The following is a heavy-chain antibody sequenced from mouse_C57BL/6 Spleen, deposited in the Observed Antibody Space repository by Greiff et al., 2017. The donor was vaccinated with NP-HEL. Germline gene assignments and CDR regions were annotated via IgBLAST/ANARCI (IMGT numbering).Heavy chain of an antibody. Sequence: VQLQQSGAELVRPGASVKLSCKASGYTFTDYYINWVKQRPGQGLEWIARIYPGSGNTYYNEKFKGKATLTAEKSSSTAYMQLSSLTSEDSAVYFCAREEDIYYYGSSYVAWFADWGQGTLVTVSA. CDR3: AREEDIYYYGSSYVAWFAD. CDR1: GYTFTDYY. J-gene: IGHJ3*01. V-gene: IGHV1-76*01. CDR2: IYPGSGNT. D-gene: IGHD1-1*01.